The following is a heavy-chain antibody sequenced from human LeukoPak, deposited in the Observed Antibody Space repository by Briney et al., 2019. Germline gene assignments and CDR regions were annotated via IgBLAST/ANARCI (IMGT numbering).Heavy chain of an antibody. D-gene: IGHD6-13*01. J-gene: IGHJ6*03. V-gene: IGHV1-46*01. CDR3: ARGATIAAAGTEYYYYYMDV. CDR1: GYTFTSYY. CDR2: INPSGGST. Sequence: GASVKVSCKASGYTFTSYYMHWVRQAPGQGLEWMGIINPSGGSTSYAQKFQGRVTMTRDMSTSTVYMELSSLRSEDTAVYYCARGATIAAAGTEYYYYYMDVWGKGTTVTVSS.